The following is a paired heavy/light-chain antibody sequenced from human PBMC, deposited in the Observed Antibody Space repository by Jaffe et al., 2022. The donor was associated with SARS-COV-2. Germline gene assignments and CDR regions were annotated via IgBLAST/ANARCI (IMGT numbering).Heavy chain of an antibody. CDR1: GLTFSNHA. D-gene: IGHD1-26*01. CDR3: AKDRLYTGRPRDAFDI. Sequence: EVQLVESGGGLVQPGGSLRLSCAASGLTFSNHAMSWVRQAPGKGLEWVSGVSATGGSTYYADSVKGRFTISRDNSKNTLYLQMNSLRAEDTAVYYCAKDRLYTGRPRDAFDIWGHGTMVTVSS. V-gene: IGHV3-23*04. CDR2: VSATGGST. J-gene: IGHJ3*02.
Light chain of an antibody. J-gene: IGLJ3*02. Sequence: QSVLTQPPSASGTPGQRVTISCSGSSSNIGSNTVNWYQQLPGTAPKLLIYGNSQRPSGVPDRFSGSKSGTSASLAISGLQSEDEADYYCASWDDSLNGPVFGGGTKLTVL. CDR2: GNS. CDR3: ASWDDSLNGPV. V-gene: IGLV1-44*01. CDR1: SSNIGSNT.